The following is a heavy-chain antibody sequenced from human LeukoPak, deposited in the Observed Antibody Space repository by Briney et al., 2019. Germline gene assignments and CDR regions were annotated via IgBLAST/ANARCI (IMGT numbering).Heavy chain of an antibody. CDR1: GFPFSSYG. CDR3: AKVETAYGSGSYYDY. V-gene: IGHV3-30*18. CDR2: ISYDGSNK. J-gene: IGHJ4*02. D-gene: IGHD3-10*01. Sequence: GGSLRLSFSAAGFPFSSYGMHWVRQAPGKGLEWGAVISYDGSNKYYADSVKGRFTISRDNSKNTLYLQMNSLRAEDTAVYYCAKVETAYGSGSYYDYWGQGTLVTVSS.